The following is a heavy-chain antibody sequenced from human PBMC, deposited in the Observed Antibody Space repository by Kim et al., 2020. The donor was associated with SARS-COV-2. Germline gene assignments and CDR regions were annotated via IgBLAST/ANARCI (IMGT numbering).Heavy chain of an antibody. CDR3: TRDRGNYGDYGAFDI. Sequence: GGSLRLSCAASGFTFSSYWMHWVRQAPGKGLVWVSRINSDGSSTSYADSVKGRFTISRDNAKNTLYLQMNSLRAEDTAVYYCTRDRGNYGDYGAFDIWGQGTMVTVSS. CDR2: INSDGSST. CDR1: GFTFSSYW. D-gene: IGHD4-17*01. V-gene: IGHV3-74*01. J-gene: IGHJ3*02.